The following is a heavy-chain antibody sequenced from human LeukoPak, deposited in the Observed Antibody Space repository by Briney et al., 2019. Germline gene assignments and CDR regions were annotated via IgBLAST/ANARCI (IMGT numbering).Heavy chain of an antibody. V-gene: IGHV3-74*01. CDR3: ARGRAGFVDY. CDR1: GFTFSSYW. CDR2: INNDGSST. D-gene: IGHD3-16*01. J-gene: IGHJ4*02. Sequence: GGSLRLSCAASGFTFSSYWMHWVRQAPGKGLVWVSRINNDGSSTIYADSVKGRFTISRDNAKNTLYLQMNSLRAEDTAVYYCARGRAGFVDYWGQGTLVTVSS.